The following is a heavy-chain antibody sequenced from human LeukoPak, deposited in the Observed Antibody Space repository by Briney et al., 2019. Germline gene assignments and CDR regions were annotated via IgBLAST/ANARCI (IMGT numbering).Heavy chain of an antibody. J-gene: IGHJ4*02. Sequence: ASVKVSCKVSGYSLSDLSLQWVRQAPGQGLEWMGGFNPEHTETIYSQKFQGRVTLTEDTSTDTAYMELSSLRSEDTAVYYCATIVSSGYAYFDYWGQGTLVTVSS. CDR1: GYSLSDLS. CDR3: ATIVSSGYAYFDY. V-gene: IGHV1-24*01. D-gene: IGHD3-22*01. CDR2: FNPEHTET.